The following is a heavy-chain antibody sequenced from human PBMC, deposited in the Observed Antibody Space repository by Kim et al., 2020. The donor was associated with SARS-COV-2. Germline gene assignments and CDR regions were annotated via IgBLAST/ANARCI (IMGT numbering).Heavy chain of an antibody. Sequence: GESLKISCKGSGYNFASFWIGWVRQMPGRGLEWMGIIYLADGDTIYSPSFQGQVSISGDKSIGTAFLQWRTLKASDTAIYYCASSLWQGDPVTYWGLGTLVTVSS. CDR2: IYLADGDT. D-gene: IGHD2-21*01. CDR1: GYNFASFW. V-gene: IGHV5-51*01. CDR3: ASSLWQGDPVTY. J-gene: IGHJ4*02.